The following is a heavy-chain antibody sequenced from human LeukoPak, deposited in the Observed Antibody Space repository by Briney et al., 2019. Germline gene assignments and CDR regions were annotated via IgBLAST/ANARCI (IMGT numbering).Heavy chain of an antibody. D-gene: IGHD4/OR15-4a*01. CDR1: GGSFSDYY. V-gene: IGHV4-34*01. Sequence: SETLSLTCAVYGGSFSDYYWSWIRQPPGKGLEWIGSIYYTGSTHYNPSLKSRVTISVDTSKNQFSLKSSSVTAADTAVYYCARRPGEYGGNDFDYWGQGTLVTVSS. CDR2: IYYTGST. J-gene: IGHJ4*02. CDR3: ARRPGEYGGNDFDY.